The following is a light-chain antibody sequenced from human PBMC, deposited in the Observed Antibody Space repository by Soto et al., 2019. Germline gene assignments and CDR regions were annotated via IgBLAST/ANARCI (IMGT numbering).Light chain of an antibody. CDR2: GAS. V-gene: IGKV3-20*01. J-gene: IGKJ1*01. Sequence: EIVLTQSPGTLSLSPGERATLSCRTSRSVSSGYLAWYQQKPGQAPRLLIYGASNRATGIPDRFTGSGSGTDFTLTISRLEPEDFAVYYCQQYDSSIRTFGQGTKVEIK. CDR3: QQYDSSIRT. CDR1: RSVSSGY.